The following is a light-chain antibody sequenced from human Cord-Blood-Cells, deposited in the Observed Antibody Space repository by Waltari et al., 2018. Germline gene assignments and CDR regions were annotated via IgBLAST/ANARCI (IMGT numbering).Light chain of an antibody. CDR3: SSYTSGSRHVV. V-gene: IGLV2-14*01. J-gene: IGLJ2*01. Sequence: QSALTQPASVSGSPGQSITISCTGTRSDVGGYNYVSWYQPHPGKAPKLMIYDVSNRPSGVSNRFSRAKSGNTSSLTISGLRAEDEADYYGSSYTSGSRHVVFGGGTKLTV. CDR1: RSDVGGYNY. CDR2: DVS.